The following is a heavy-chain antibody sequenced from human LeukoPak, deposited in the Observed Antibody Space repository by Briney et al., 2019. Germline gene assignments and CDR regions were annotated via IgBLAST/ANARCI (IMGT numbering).Heavy chain of an antibody. Sequence: ASVKVSCKASGYTFTTYGINWVRQAPGQGLEGMGWISAYNGNTNYAQNLQGRVNMTTDTSTSTAYMELRSLRSDDTAVYFCARGPRYTSSFYFDYWGQGTLVTVSS. CDR1: GYTFTTYG. D-gene: IGHD6-6*01. J-gene: IGHJ4*02. V-gene: IGHV1-18*01. CDR3: ARGPRYTSSFYFDY. CDR2: ISAYNGNT.